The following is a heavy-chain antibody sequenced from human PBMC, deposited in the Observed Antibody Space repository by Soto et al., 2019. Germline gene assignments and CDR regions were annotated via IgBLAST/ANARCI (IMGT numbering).Heavy chain of an antibody. Sequence: SVKVSCKASGGTFSSYAISWVRQAPGQGLEWMGGIIPIFGTANYAQKFQGRVTITADESTSTAYMELSSLRSEDTAVYYCARGSSSSWYTTTSTLNKVVYTARDPLENYYYYGRDVWGEGTRVTVSS. J-gene: IGHJ6*04. CDR1: GGTFSSYA. D-gene: IGHD6-13*01. CDR2: IIPIFGTA. CDR3: ARGSSSSWYTTTSTLNKVVYTARDPLENYYYYGRDV. V-gene: IGHV1-69*13.